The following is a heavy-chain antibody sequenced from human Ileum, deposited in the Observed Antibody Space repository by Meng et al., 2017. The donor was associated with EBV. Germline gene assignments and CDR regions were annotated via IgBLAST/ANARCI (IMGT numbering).Heavy chain of an antibody. D-gene: IGHD3-22*01. J-gene: IGHJ4*02. Sequence: QGQRQGPAPGLVNPSDTLFLPCAVLGYSISSTNWWGWIRQPPGKGLEWIGYIYYSGSTSYNPSLKSRVTMSVDTSKNQFSLNLNSVTAVDTAAYYCARNVPGTSAYYDWGQGTLVTVSS. CDR1: GYSISSTNW. V-gene: IGHV4-28*01. CDR2: IYYSGST. CDR3: ARNVPGTSAYYD.